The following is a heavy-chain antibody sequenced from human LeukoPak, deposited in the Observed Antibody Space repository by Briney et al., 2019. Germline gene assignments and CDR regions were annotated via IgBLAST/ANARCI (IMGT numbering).Heavy chain of an antibody. CDR1: GGSISSYY. Sequence: SETLSLTCTVSGGSISSYYWSWIRQPAGKGLEWIGRIYTSGSTYYNPSLKSRVTILVDTSKNQFSLKLSSVTAADTAVYYCAGDLNGGPVTDWGQGTLVTVSS. J-gene: IGHJ4*02. V-gene: IGHV4-4*07. CDR3: AGDLNGGPVTD. D-gene: IGHD2-21*02. CDR2: IYTSGST.